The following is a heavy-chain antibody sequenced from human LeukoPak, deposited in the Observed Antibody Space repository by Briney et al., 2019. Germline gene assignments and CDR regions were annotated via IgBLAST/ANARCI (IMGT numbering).Heavy chain of an antibody. CDR3: TTEELARSGYYYVGN. J-gene: IGHJ4*02. Sequence: PGRSLRLSCAASGFTFSNYGMHWVRQAPGKGLEWVALIWYDGSNKYYADSVKGRFTISRDNSKNTLYLQMNSLRAEDTAVYYCTTEELARSGYYYVGNWGQGTLVTVSS. D-gene: IGHD3-22*01. V-gene: IGHV3-33*01. CDR1: GFTFSNYG. CDR2: IWYDGSNK.